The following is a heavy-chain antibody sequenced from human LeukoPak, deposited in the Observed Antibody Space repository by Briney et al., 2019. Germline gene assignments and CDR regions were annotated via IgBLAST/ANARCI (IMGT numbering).Heavy chain of an antibody. V-gene: IGHV3-74*01. D-gene: IGHD3-22*01. CDR1: GFTFSSYW. Sequence: GGSLRLSCAASGFTFSSYWMHWVRQAPGKGLVWVSRINSDGSSTSYADSVKGRFTISRDNAKNTLYLQMNSLRAEDTAVYYCARVGYYYDSSGYYSYWGQGTRVTVSS. CDR2: INSDGSST. CDR3: ARVGYYYDSSGYYSY. J-gene: IGHJ4*02.